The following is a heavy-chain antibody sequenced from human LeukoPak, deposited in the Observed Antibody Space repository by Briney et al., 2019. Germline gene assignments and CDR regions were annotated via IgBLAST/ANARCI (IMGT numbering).Heavy chain of an antibody. V-gene: IGHV3-7*03. CDR1: GFTFSNYA. CDR3: ARDGYSSGWLDYYYYYGMDV. Sequence: GGSLRLSCAASGFTFSNYAMHWVRQAPGKGLEWVANIKQVGSEKYYVDSVKGRFTISRDNAKNSLYLQMNSLRAEDTAVYYCARDGYSSGWLDYYYYYGMDVWGQGTTVTVSS. D-gene: IGHD6-19*01. CDR2: IKQVGSEK. J-gene: IGHJ6*02.